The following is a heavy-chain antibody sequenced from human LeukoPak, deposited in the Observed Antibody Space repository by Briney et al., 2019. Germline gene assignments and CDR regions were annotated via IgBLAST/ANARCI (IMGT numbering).Heavy chain of an antibody. D-gene: IGHD5-18*01. CDR3: ARFQHTALINWFDP. CDR1: GFTFSSYW. J-gene: IGHJ5*02. CDR2: IKQDGSEK. Sequence: GGSLRLSCAASGFTFSSYWMSWVRQAPGKGLEWVANIKQDGSEKYYVDSVKGRFTISRDNAKNSLYLQMSSLRSEDTAVYYCARFQHTALINWFDPWGQGTLVTVSS. V-gene: IGHV3-7*03.